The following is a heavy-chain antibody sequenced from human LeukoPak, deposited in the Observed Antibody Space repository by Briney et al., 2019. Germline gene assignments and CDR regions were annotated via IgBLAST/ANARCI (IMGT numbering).Heavy chain of an antibody. CDR3: ARVRECSSGWRFDY. V-gene: IGHV1-2*06. CDR2: INPNSGGT. D-gene: IGHD6-19*01. J-gene: IGHJ4*02. Sequence: ASVKVSCKASGYTFTGYYMHWVRQAPGQGLEWMGRINPNSGGTNYAQKFQGGVTMTRDTSISTAYMELSRLRSDDTAVYYCARVRECSSGWRFDYWGQGTLVTVSS. CDR1: GYTFTGYY.